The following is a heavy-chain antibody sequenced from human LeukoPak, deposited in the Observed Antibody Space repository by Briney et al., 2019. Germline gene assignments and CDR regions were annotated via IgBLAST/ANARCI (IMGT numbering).Heavy chain of an antibody. J-gene: IGHJ6*02. Sequence: GGSLRLSCTASGFTFGDYAMSWVRQAPGKGLEWVGFIRSKAYGGTTEYAASVKGRFTISRDDSKSIAYLQMNSLKTEDTAVYYCTRDHNGHQLVHYYYYGMDVWGQGTTVTVSS. D-gene: IGHD6-13*01. V-gene: IGHV3-49*04. CDR2: IRSKAYGGTT. CDR1: GFTFGDYA. CDR3: TRDHNGHQLVHYYYYGMDV.